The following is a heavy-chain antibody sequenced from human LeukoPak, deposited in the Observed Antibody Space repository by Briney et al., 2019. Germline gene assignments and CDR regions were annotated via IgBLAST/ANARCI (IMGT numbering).Heavy chain of an antibody. D-gene: IGHD3-22*01. V-gene: IGHV3-30-3*01. Sequence: GGSLRLSCAASGFTFSIYAMHWVRQAPGKGLEWVAVISYGGSNKYYADSVKGRFTISRDNSKNTLYLQMNSLRAEDTAVYYCARGEPYYYDSSGYYPFDYWGQGTLVTVSS. CDR2: ISYGGSNK. J-gene: IGHJ4*02. CDR1: GFTFSIYA. CDR3: ARGEPYYYDSSGYYPFDY.